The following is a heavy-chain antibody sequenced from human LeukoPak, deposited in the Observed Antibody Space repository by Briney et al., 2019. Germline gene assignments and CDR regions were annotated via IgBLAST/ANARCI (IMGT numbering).Heavy chain of an antibody. CDR1: GGSISSSSYY. CDR2: IYYSGST. CDR3: ASSGDTAMVTGDYYYYMDV. V-gene: IGHV4-39*07. D-gene: IGHD5-18*01. Sequence: PSETLSLTCTVSGGSISSSSYYWGWIRQPPGKGLEWIGSIYYSGSTYYNPSLKSRVTISVDTSKNQFSLKLSSVTAADTAVYYCASSGDTAMVTGDYYYYMDVWGKGTTVTVSS. J-gene: IGHJ6*03.